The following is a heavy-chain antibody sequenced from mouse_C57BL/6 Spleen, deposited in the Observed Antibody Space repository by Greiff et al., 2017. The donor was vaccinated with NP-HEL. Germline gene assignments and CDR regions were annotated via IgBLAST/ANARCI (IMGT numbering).Heavy chain of an antibody. CDR2: INPSTGGT. CDR1: GYSFTGYY. J-gene: IGHJ4*01. D-gene: IGHD2-3*01. Sequence: EVQLQESGPELVKPGASVKISCKASGYSFTGYYMNWVKQSPEKSLEWIGEINPSTGGTTYNQKFKAKATLTVDKSSSTAYMQLKSLTSEDSAVYYCARGGYYAYYYAMDYWGQGTSVTVSS. CDR3: ARGGYYAYYYAMDY. V-gene: IGHV1-42*01.